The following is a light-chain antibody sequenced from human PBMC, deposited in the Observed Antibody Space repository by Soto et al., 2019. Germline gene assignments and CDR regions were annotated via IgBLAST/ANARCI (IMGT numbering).Light chain of an antibody. J-gene: IGKJ4*02. CDR3: QQYCSPPVT. CDR2: WAS. Sequence: DIVMTQSPDSLAVSLGERATINCKSSQSVSTNNKNYLTWYQLKPGQPPRLLIFWASTRESGVRDRFTGSRSVTDFALAISSLQAEDVAVYYCQQYCSPPVTFGGGTKVEIK. CDR1: QSVSTNNKNY. V-gene: IGKV4-1*01.